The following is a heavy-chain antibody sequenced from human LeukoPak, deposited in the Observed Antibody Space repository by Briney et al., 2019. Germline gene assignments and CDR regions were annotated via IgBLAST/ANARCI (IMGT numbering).Heavy chain of an antibody. Sequence: SETLSLTCTVSSGSISSIHYYWSWIRQPPGKGLEWIGYIYYSGGTYYNPSLQSRVTISVDTSKNQFSLKLRSVTAADTAEYYCARESTVITGQGRIFTGNYHGMDVWGHGTTVIVSS. D-gene: IGHD4-23*01. CDR1: SGSISSIHYY. V-gene: IGHV4-30-4*01. CDR3: ARESTVITGQGRIFTGNYHGMDV. J-gene: IGHJ6*02. CDR2: IYYSGGT.